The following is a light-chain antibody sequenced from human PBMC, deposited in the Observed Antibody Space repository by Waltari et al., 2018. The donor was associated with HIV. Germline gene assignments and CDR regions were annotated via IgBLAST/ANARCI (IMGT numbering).Light chain of an antibody. J-gene: IGLJ1*01. Sequence: QSVLTQQPSASGTPGQTVTISCSGCSSNLGNDNVYWYQQLPGMTPKLLIFKNYVRPSGVPDRFAGSKSGTSASLAISGLRSEDEADYYCVGWDSSLSAYVFGAGTKVTVL. V-gene: IGLV1-47*01. CDR3: VGWDSSLSAYV. CDR2: KNY. CDR1: SSNLGNDN.